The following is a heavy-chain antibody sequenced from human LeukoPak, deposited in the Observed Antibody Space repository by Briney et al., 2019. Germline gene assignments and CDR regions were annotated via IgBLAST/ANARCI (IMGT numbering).Heavy chain of an antibody. Sequence: GGSLRLSCAASGFTFSSYAMSWVRQAPGKGLEWVSAISGSGGSTYYADSVKGRFTISRDNSKNTLYLQMNSLRAEDTAVYYCAKDWRCRGVSGGFYWGQGTLVTVSS. J-gene: IGHJ4*02. CDR1: GFTFSSYA. CDR3: AKDWRCRGVSGGFY. CDR2: ISGSGGST. D-gene: IGHD3-10*01. V-gene: IGHV3-23*01.